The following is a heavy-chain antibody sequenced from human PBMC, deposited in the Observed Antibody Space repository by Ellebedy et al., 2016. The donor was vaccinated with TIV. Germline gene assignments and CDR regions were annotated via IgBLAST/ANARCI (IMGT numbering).Heavy chain of an antibody. J-gene: IGHJ6*03. CDR3: TRKLSGDYYYFMDV. Sequence: GGSLRLXCTASGFTFGDYALRWFRQAPGKGLEWVAFIRTKAYGETTDYAASVKGRFTISRDDSKDIAYLQMNSLKIEDTAVYYCTRKLSGDYYYFMDVWGSGTTVTVSS. CDR1: GFTFGDYA. CDR2: IRTKAYGETT. D-gene: IGHD3-10*01. V-gene: IGHV3-49*03.